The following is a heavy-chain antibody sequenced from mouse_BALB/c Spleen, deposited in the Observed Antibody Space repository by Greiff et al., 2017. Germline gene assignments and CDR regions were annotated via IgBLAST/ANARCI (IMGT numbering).Heavy chain of an antibody. J-gene: IGHJ2*01. V-gene: IGHV1-87*01. D-gene: IGHD2-4*01. CDR2: IYPGDGDT. CDR1: GYTFTSYW. Sequence: VQLQQSGAELARPGASVKLSCKASGYTFTSYWMQWVKQRPGQGLEWIGAIYPGDGDTRYTQKFKGKATLTADKSSSTAYMQLSSLASEDSAVYYCARRENYDYDGVDYWGQGTTLTVSS. CDR3: ARRENYDYDGVDY.